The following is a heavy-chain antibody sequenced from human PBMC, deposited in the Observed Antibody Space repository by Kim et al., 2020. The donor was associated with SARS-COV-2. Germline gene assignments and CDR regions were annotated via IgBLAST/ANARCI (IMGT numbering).Heavy chain of an antibody. CDR2: INHSGST. J-gene: IGHJ6*02. CDR3: ATIIPLGANYYYYGMDV. CDR1: GGSFSGYY. Sequence: SETLSLTCAVYGGSFSGYYWSWIRQPPGKGLEWIGEINHSGSTNYNPSLKSRVTISVDTSKNQFSLKLSSVTAADTAVYYCATIIPLGANYYYYGMDVWGQGTTVTVSS. D-gene: IGHD1-26*01. V-gene: IGHV4-34*01.